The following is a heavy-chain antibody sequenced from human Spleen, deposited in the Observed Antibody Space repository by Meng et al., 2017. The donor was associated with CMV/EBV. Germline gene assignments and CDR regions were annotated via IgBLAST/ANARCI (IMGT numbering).Heavy chain of an antibody. Sequence: ASVKVSCKASGYIFSDFGISWVRQAPGQGLEWMGWISASTGDTSYAQNIQGRLTMTTDTSTSTAYMELRSLRSDDTAVYYCARGDRPASIAARPGFFWFDPWGQGTLVTVSS. CDR2: ISASTGDT. CDR3: ARGDRPASIAARPGFFWFDP. D-gene: IGHD6-6*01. J-gene: IGHJ5*02. V-gene: IGHV1-18*01. CDR1: GYIFSDFG.